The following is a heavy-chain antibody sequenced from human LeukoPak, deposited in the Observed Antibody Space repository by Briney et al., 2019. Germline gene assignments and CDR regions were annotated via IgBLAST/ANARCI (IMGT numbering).Heavy chain of an antibody. D-gene: IGHD5-24*01. V-gene: IGHV3-21*01. Sequence: PGGSLRLSCAASGFTFSSYSMNWVRQAPGKGLEWVSSISSSSSYIYYADSVKGRFTISRDNAKNSLYLQMNSLTAEDTAVYYCARGPNGSYYFDYWGQGTLVTVSS. CDR2: ISSSSSYI. J-gene: IGHJ4*02. CDR1: GFTFSSYS. CDR3: ARGPNGSYYFDY.